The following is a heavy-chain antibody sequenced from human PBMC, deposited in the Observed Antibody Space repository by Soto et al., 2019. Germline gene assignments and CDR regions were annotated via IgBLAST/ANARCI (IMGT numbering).Heavy chain of an antibody. D-gene: IGHD6-13*01. CDR3: ARDREAAAGTFWFDP. Sequence: PGGSLRLSCAASGFTFSSYAMHWVRQAPGKGLEWVAVISYDGSNKYYADSVKGRFTISRDNSKNTLYLQMNSLRAEDTAVYYCARDREAAAGTFWFDPWGQGTLVTVSS. V-gene: IGHV3-30-3*01. J-gene: IGHJ5*02. CDR1: GFTFSSYA. CDR2: ISYDGSNK.